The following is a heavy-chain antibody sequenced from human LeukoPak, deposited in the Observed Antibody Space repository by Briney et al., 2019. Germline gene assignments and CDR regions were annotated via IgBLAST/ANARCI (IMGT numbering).Heavy chain of an antibody. V-gene: IGHV4-34*01. CDR2: INHSGST. D-gene: IGHD3-22*01. J-gene: IGHJ4*02. CDR3: ARGGGDYYDSSEDYFDY. Sequence: PSETLSLTCAVYGGSFSGYYWSWIRQPPGKGLEWIGEINHSGSTNYNPSLKSRVTISVDTSKNQFSLKLSSVTAADTAVYYCARGGGDYYDSSEDYFDYWGQGTLVTVSS. CDR1: GGSFSGYY.